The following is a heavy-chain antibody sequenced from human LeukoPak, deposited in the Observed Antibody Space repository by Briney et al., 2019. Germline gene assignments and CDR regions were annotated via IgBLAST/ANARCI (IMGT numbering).Heavy chain of an antibody. V-gene: IGHV4-30-4*08. J-gene: IGHJ6*03. Sequence: TSETLSLTCTVSGGSINSGDYYWSWIRQPPGKGLEWIGYIYYSGNTYYNPSLKSRVTISVDTSNNQFSLKLTSVTAADTAVYYCARARTKLTYCSSTSCYYYMDVWGKGTTVTVSS. CDR2: IYYSGNT. D-gene: IGHD2-2*01. CDR3: ARARTKLTYCSSTSCYYYMDV. CDR1: GGSINSGDYY.